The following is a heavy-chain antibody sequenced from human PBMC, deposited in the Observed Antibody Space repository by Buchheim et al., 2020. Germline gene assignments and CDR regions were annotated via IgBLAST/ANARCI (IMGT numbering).Heavy chain of an antibody. V-gene: IGHV3-23*01. CDR3: AKGVETVGWLGGFDY. CDR1: GFTFSSYA. D-gene: IGHD6-19*01. J-gene: IGHJ4*02. CDR2: LTDSGGRT. Sequence: EVQLLESGGGLVQPGGSLRLSCAASGFTFSSYAMSWVRQAPGKGLEWVSGLTDSGGRTFYAASVKGRFTISRDNSKSILYLGMNSLRAEDTAIYYCAKGVETVGWLGGFDYWAQGTL.